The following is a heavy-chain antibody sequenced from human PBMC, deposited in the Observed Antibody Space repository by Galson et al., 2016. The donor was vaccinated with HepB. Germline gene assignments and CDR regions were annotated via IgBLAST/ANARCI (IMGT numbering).Heavy chain of an antibody. D-gene: IGHD2-15*01. CDR2: INLDGRVT. V-gene: IGHV3-74*03. Sequence: SLRLSCAASGFIFSRSWMHWVRQAPGKGLAWVSRINLDGRVTSHAAFGKGRFTTSRDNAKATVYLQINSLRVEDTGVYYFARDAGGSVARRFDYWGRGILVTVSS. J-gene: IGHJ4*02. CDR1: GFIFSRSW. CDR3: ARDAGGSVARRFDY.